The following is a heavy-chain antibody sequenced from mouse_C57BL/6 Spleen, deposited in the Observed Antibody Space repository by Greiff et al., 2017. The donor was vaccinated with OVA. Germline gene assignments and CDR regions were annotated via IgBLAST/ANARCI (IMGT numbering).Heavy chain of an antibody. CDR1: GFTFSSYA. CDR3: ARSHELAWFAY. V-gene: IGHV5-4*01. Sequence: EVQGVESGGGLVKPGGSLKLSCAASGFTFSSYAMSWVRQTPEKRLEWVATISDGGSYTYYPDNVKGRFTISRDNAKNNLYLQMSHLKSEDTAMYYCARSHELAWFAYWGQGTLVTVSA. CDR2: ISDGGSYT. J-gene: IGHJ3*01.